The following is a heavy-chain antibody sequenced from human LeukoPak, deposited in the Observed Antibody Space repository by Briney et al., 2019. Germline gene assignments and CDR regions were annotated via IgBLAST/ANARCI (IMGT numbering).Heavy chain of an antibody. CDR2: IFSSGNT. J-gene: IGHJ4*02. V-gene: IGHV4-59*01. CDR1: GDSMNKYY. Sequence: SETLSLTCTVSGDSMNKYYWSWIRQPPGKGLEWIGYIFSSGNTYSNPSLKNRVTISVDTSKNQFSLNLISVTAADTAVYYCASSTYYYDSSGYYVDYWGQGTLVTVSS. D-gene: IGHD3-22*01. CDR3: ASSTYYYDSSGYYVDY.